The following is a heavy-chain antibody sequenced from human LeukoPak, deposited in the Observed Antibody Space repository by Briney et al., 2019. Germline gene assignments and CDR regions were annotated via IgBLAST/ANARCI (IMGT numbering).Heavy chain of an antibody. CDR3: ASACSSTSCYGGPVY. D-gene: IGHD2-2*01. V-gene: IGHV3-48*04. CDR2: ISSSGSTI. Sequence: PGGSLRLSCAASGFTFSSYSMNWVRQAPGKGLEWVSYISSSGSTIYYADSVKGRFTISRDNAKNSLYLQMNSLRAEDTAVYYCASACSSTSCYGGPVYWGQGTLVTVSS. CDR1: GFTFSSYS. J-gene: IGHJ4*02.